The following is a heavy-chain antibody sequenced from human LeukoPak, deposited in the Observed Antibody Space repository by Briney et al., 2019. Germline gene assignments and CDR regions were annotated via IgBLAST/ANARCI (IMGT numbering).Heavy chain of an antibody. CDR3: AKLAGPYYYYYYMDV. V-gene: IGHV3-30*04. CDR2: ISYDGSNK. Sequence: PGGSLRLSCAASGFTFSSYAMHWVRQAPGKGLEWVAVISYDGSNKYYADSVKGRFTISRDNSKNTLYLQMNSLRAEDTAVYYCAKLAGPYYYYYYMDVWGKGTTVTVSS. CDR1: GFTFSSYA. J-gene: IGHJ6*03.